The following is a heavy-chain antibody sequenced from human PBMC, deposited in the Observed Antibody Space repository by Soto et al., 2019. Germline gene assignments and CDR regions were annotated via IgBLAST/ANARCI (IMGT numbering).Heavy chain of an antibody. CDR3: AREKQLVSGDNWFDP. J-gene: IGHJ5*02. V-gene: IGHV4-59*01. D-gene: IGHD6-13*01. CDR2: IYYSGST. Sequence: ETLSLTCTVSGGSISSYYWSWIRQPPGKGLEWIGYIYYSGSTNYNPSLKSRVTISVDTSKNQFSLKLSSVTAADTAVYYCAREKQLVSGDNWFDPWGQGTLVTVSS. CDR1: GGSISSYY.